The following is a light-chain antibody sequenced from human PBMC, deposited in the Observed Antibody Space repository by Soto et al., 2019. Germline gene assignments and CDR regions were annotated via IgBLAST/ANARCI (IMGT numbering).Light chain of an antibody. V-gene: IGLV3-21*04. J-gene: IGLJ1*01. Sequence: SSVLTQPPSVSVAPEKTATITCGGTNIGDKRVHWYRQKPGQAPVLLISYDSDRPSGIPERFSGSNSGNTATLTISRVEAGDEADYYCQVWDIMTDNYVFGGGTKVTVL. CDR1: NIGDKR. CDR2: YDS. CDR3: QVWDIMTDNYV.